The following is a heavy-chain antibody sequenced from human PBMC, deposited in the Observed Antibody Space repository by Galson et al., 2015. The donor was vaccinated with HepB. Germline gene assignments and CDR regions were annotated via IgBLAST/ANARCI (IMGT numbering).Heavy chain of an antibody. V-gene: IGHV3-21*01. CDR2: ISSSSSYI. J-gene: IGHJ4*02. CDR3: ARDNDYYGSGNCFDY. D-gene: IGHD3-10*01. CDR1: GFTFSNYK. Sequence: LRLSCAASGFTFSNYKVHWVRQAPGKGLEWVSSISSSSSYIYYADSVKGRFTISRDNAKNSLYLQMTSLRAEDTAVYYCARDNDYYGSGNCFDYWGQGTLVTVSS.